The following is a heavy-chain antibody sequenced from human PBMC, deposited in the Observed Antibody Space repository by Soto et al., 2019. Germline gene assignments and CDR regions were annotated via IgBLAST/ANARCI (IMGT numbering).Heavy chain of an antibody. CDR3: ARDMTRTVVPYFDF. CDR1: GGTFSNYV. D-gene: IGHD1-7*01. Sequence: QVQLVQSGAEVKTPGSSVTVSCKASGGTFSNYVVNWVRQAPGQVLEWMGRLIPISGAANYAQKFQGRVTITADKSTSTSYMELSSLRSEDTAVYYCARDMTRTVVPYFDFWGQGTLVTVSS. V-gene: IGHV1-69*06. CDR2: LIPISGAA. J-gene: IGHJ4*02.